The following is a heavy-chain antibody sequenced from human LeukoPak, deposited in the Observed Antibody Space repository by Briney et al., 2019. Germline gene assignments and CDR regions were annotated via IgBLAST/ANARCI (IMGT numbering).Heavy chain of an antibody. J-gene: IGHJ4*02. Sequence: GSLSLSCAASGFTFRSYSMNWVRQAPGTGLEWVSSISSRCSYIYYADSVKGRFTISRDNAKNSLYLQMNSLRAEDTTVYYCAREQGATDPIVVVVAATPDYWGQGTLVTVSS. CDR1: GFTFRSYS. V-gene: IGHV3-21*01. CDR3: AREQGATDPIVVVVAATPDY. CDR2: ISSRCSYI. D-gene: IGHD2-15*01.